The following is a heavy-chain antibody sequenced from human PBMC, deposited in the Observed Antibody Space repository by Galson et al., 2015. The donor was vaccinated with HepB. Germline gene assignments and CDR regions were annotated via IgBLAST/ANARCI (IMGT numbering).Heavy chain of an antibody. J-gene: IGHJ5*02. V-gene: IGHV3-30*03. CDR3: ARDSRGRDTPHYYESWFDP. D-gene: IGHD3-22*01. Sequence: SLRLSCAASGFTFKNYGMNWVRQAPGKGLEWVAVIYNDGNTAYHEDIVKGRFTISRDNSKNTLHLQMNSLRAEDTAVYYCARDSRGRDTPHYYESWFDPWGQGTLVTVSS. CDR2: IYNDGNTA. CDR1: GFTFKNYG.